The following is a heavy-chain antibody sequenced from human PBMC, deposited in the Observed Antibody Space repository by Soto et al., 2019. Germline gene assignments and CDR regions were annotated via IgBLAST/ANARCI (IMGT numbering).Heavy chain of an antibody. J-gene: IGHJ2*01. CDR2: ISAYNGNT. CDR3: ARADYYDSSGYWYFDL. CDR1: GYTFTSYG. V-gene: IGHV1-18*01. D-gene: IGHD3-22*01. Sequence: GASVKVSCKASGYTFTSYGISWVRQAPGQGLEWMGWISAYNGNTNYAQKLQGRVTMTTDTSTSTAYMELRSLRSDDTAVYYSARADYYDSSGYWYFDLWGRGTLVTVSS.